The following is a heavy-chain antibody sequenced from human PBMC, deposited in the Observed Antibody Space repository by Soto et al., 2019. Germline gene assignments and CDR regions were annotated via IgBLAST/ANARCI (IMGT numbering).Heavy chain of an antibody. CDR2: IYHSGST. Sequence: QLQLQESGPGLVKPSETLSLTCTVSGGSISSSSYYWGWIRQPPGKGLEWIGSIYHSGSTYYNPSLKSRVTISVDTSKNQFSLKLSSVTAADTAVYYCARRDSGWVDYWGQGTLVTVSS. J-gene: IGHJ4*02. D-gene: IGHD6-19*01. CDR3: ARRDSGWVDY. CDR1: GGSISSSSYY. V-gene: IGHV4-39*01.